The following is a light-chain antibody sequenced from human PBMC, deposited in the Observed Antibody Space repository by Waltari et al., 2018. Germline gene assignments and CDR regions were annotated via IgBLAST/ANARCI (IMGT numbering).Light chain of an antibody. CDR3: QHSYSTPYT. V-gene: IGKV1-39*01. Sequence: DIQMTQSPSSLSASVGDRVTITCRASQSVSTYLNWYQQKPGQAPNLLIYAASSLQSGVPSRFRGSGSWTDFTLTISSLQPEDFATYYCQHSYSTPYTFGQGTKLEIK. CDR1: QSVSTY. CDR2: AAS. J-gene: IGKJ2*01.